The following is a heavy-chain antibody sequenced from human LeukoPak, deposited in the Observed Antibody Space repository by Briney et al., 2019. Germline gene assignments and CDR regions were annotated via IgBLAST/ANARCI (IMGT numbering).Heavy chain of an antibody. J-gene: IGHJ4*02. CDR2: IRERGNT. CDR1: GFTLSSYV. CDR3: AREGNYYFDY. Sequence: GGSLRLSCAASGFTLSSYVMSWVRQAPGQGLECVSFIRERGNTDYADSVKGRFTVSRDTSTNTLYLQMSSLRVEDTAVYFCAREGNYYFDYWGQGTLVTVSS. D-gene: IGHD1-1*01. V-gene: IGHV3-23*01.